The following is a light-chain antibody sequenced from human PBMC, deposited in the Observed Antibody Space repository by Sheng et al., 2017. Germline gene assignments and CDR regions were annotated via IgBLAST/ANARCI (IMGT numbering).Light chain of an antibody. CDR2: AAS. CDR3: QQSYSTPPEKT. CDR1: QSISSY. V-gene: IGKV1-39*01. Sequence: DIQMTQSPSSLSASVGDRVTITCRASQSISSYLNWYQQKPGKAPKLLIYAASSLQSGVPSRFSGSGSGTDFTLTISSLQPEDFATYYCQQSYSTPPEKTFGQGTKVE. J-gene: IGKJ1*01.